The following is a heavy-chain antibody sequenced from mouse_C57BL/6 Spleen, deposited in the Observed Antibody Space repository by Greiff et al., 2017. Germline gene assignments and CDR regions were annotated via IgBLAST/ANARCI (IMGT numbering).Heavy chain of an antibody. CDR2: IDPSDSYT. V-gene: IGHV1-69*01. Sequence: QVQLQQPGAELVMPGASVKLSCKASGYTFTSYWMHWVKQRPGQGLEWIGEIDPSDSYTNYNQKFKGKSTLTVDKSSSPAYMLLSSLTSEDSAVYYCARYYDYDGGFAYWGQGTLVTVSA. CDR1: GYTFTSYW. J-gene: IGHJ3*01. D-gene: IGHD2-4*01. CDR3: ARYYDYDGGFAY.